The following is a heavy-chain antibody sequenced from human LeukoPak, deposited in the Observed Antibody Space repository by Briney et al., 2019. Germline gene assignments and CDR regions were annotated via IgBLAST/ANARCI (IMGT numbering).Heavy chain of an antibody. CDR2: TYYRSKWYN. V-gene: IGHV6-1*01. D-gene: IGHD5-18*01. CDR1: GDSVSSNSSA. CDR3: ASDGLAQLWSGAFDI. Sequence: SQTLSLTCAISGDSVSSNSSAWNWIRQSPSRGLEWLGRTYYRSKWYNYYAVSVKSRITINPDTSKNQFSLQLNSVTPEDTAVYYCASDGLAQLWSGAFDIWGQGTMVTVSS. J-gene: IGHJ3*02.